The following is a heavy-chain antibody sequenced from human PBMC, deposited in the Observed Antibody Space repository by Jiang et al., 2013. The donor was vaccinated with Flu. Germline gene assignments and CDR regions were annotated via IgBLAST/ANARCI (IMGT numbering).Heavy chain of an antibody. CDR1: GFTFGDYA. D-gene: IGHD6-19*01. J-gene: IGHJ4*02. V-gene: IGHV3-49*05. Sequence: VQLVESGGGLVKPGRSLRLSCTASGFTFGDYAMSWFRQAPGKGLEWVGFIRSKAYGGTTEYAASVKGRFTISRDDSKSIAYLQMNSLKTEDTAVYYCTRDGSGGYSSGWFTPYFDYWGQGTLVTVSS. CDR3: TRDGSGGYSSGWFTPYFDY. CDR2: IRSKAYGGTT.